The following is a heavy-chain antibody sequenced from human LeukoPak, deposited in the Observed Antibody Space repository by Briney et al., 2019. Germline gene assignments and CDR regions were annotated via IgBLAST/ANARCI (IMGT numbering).Heavy chain of an antibody. Sequence: ASVKVSCKASGYTFTSFGISWVRQAPGQGLEWMGWISAYNGNTNYAQKLQGRVTLTTDTSTSTAYMELRSLRSDDTAVYYCARDRLHYYDSSGYYYVKGAFDIWGQGTMVTVSS. CDR2: ISAYNGNT. V-gene: IGHV1-18*01. CDR1: GYTFTSFG. D-gene: IGHD3-22*01. J-gene: IGHJ3*02. CDR3: ARDRLHYYDSSGYYYVKGAFDI.